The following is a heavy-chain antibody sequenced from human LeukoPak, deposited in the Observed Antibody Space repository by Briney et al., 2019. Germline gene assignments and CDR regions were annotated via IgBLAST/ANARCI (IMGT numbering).Heavy chain of an antibody. Sequence: PGGSLRLSCAASGFTFSSYAMSCVRQAPGKGLEWVSAISGSGGSTYYADSVKGRFTISRDNSKNTLYLQMNSLRAEDTAVYYCAKVPERQWLATDYWGQGTLVTVSS. CDR2: ISGSGGST. V-gene: IGHV3-23*01. D-gene: IGHD6-19*01. J-gene: IGHJ4*02. CDR3: AKVPERQWLATDY. CDR1: GFTFSSYA.